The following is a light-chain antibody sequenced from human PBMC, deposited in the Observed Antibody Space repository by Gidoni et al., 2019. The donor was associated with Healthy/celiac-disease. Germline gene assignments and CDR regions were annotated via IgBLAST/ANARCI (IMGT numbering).Light chain of an antibody. CDR3: LQHNSYPLA. CDR1: QGIRND. J-gene: IGKJ4*01. CDR2: AAS. Sequence: DTQMTQSPSPLSASVGDRVTITCRASQGIRNDLGWYKQTAGKAPKRRIYAASSLQSGVPSRFSGRGPGTEFTLTICSLQPEDFATSSCLQHNSYPLAFGGGTKVEIK. V-gene: IGKV1-17*01.